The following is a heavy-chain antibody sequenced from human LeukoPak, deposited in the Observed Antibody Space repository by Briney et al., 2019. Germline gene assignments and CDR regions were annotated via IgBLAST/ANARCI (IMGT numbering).Heavy chain of an antibody. CDR3: ARDRYYYDSSGQIDY. CDR1: RYTFTGYY. CDR2: INPNSGGT. Sequence: ASVKVSCKASRYTFTGYYMHWVRQAPGQGLEWMGRINPNSGGTNYAQKFQGRVTMTRDTSISTAYMELSGLRSDDTAVYYCARDRYYYDSSGQIDYWGQGTLVTVSS. J-gene: IGHJ4*02. D-gene: IGHD3-22*01. V-gene: IGHV1-2*06.